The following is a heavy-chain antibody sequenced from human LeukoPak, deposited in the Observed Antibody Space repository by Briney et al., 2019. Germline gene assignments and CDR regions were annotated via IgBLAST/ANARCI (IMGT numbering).Heavy chain of an antibody. CDR2: MNPNSGNT. CDR1: GYTFTSYD. V-gene: IGHV1-8*01. D-gene: IGHD3-22*01. CDR3: ARGTQNYYDSSGYYYISDY. Sequence: GASVKVSCKASGYTFTSYDINWVRQATGQGLEWMGWMNPNSGNTGYAQKFQGRVTMTRNTSISTAYMELSSLRSEDTAVYYCARGTQNYYDSSGYYYISDYWGQGTLVTVSS. J-gene: IGHJ4*02.